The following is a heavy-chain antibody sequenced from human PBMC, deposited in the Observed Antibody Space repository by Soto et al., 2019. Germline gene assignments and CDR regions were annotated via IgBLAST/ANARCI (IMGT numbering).Heavy chain of an antibody. J-gene: IGHJ4*02. V-gene: IGHV3-7*01. CDR1: GFTFSRYW. CDR3: ARRVVVAAADYYDY. Sequence: EVQLVESGGGLVQPGGSLRLSCAASGFTFSRYWMTWVRQAPGKGLEWVASIKQDGSAKYYVDSVKGRFTVSRDNAKNSLYLQMDSLRADDTAVFYCARRVVVAAADYYDYWGRRTLVTVSS. CDR2: IKQDGSAK. D-gene: IGHD2-15*01.